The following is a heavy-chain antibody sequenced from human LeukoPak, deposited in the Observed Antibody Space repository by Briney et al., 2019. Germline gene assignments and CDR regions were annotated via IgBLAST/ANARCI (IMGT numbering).Heavy chain of an antibody. J-gene: IGHJ4*02. CDR2: ISSSGGST. D-gene: IGHD3-22*01. CDR1: GFTFNSYA. CDR3: ARGYFDSSGEFDY. Sequence: PGGSLRLSCSASGFTFNSYAMHWVRQAPGKGLEYVSAISSSGGSTYYADLVKGRFTISRDNSKNTLYLQMNSLRAEDTAVYYCARGYFDSSGEFDYWGQGTLVTVSS. V-gene: IGHV3-64*04.